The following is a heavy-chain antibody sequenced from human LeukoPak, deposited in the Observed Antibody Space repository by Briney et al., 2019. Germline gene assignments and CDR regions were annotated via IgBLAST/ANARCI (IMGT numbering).Heavy chain of an antibody. CDR1: GASISISSYY. J-gene: IGHJ4*02. CDR2: IHHSGST. CDR3: ARHPSGSSFDY. D-gene: IGHD3-22*01. Sequence: KSSETLSLTCTVSGASISISSYYWGWIRQPPGRGLEWIATIHHSGSTYHNPSLKSRVTMSVDTSNNQFSLKLSSLTAADTAVYYCARHPSGSSFDYWGQGTLVTVSS. V-gene: IGHV4-39*01.